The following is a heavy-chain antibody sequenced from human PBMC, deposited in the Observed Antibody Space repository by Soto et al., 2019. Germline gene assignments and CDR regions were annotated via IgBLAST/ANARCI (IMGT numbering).Heavy chain of an antibody. J-gene: IGHJ4*02. V-gene: IGHV4-59*01. Sequence: QVQLQESGPGLVKPSETLSLTCTVSGGSISNYYWSWIRQPPGEGLEWIGYIYYSGTINYNPSLKSRVTMSVDTSKNQFPLTLSSVTAADTAVYFCARRSNSDGGRTFDSWGQGTLVTVSS. D-gene: IGHD2-21*02. CDR2: IYYSGTI. CDR1: GGSISNYY. CDR3: ARRSNSDGGRTFDS.